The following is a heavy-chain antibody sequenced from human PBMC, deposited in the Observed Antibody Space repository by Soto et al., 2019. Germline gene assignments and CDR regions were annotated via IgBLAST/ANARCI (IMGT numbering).Heavy chain of an antibody. J-gene: IGHJ4*02. V-gene: IGHV4-61*08. CDR3: ARGSGWYLRFDY. CDR2: IFYSGST. D-gene: IGHD6-19*01. Sequence: SETLSLTCTASGGSISSGDYYLSWMRQHPGKGLEWIGYIFYSGSTNYNPSLKSRVTISVDTSKNQFSLKLSSVTAADTAVYYCARGSGWYLRFDYWGQGTLVTVSS. CDR1: GGSISSGDYY.